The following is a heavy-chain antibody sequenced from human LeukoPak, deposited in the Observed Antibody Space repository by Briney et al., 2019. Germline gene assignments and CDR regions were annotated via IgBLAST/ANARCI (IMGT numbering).Heavy chain of an antibody. J-gene: IGHJ4*02. CDR1: GDTLTELS. D-gene: IGHD2-2*03. Sequence: GASVKVSCKVSGDTLTELSTHWVRQAPGKGLEWMGGFDPEHGEMIYAQKLQGRVTMTEDRSTDTAYMELSSLRSEDTAIYYCARASWISTADAVCWGQGTQVTVSS. CDR2: FDPEHGEM. CDR3: ARASWISTADAVC. V-gene: IGHV1-24*01.